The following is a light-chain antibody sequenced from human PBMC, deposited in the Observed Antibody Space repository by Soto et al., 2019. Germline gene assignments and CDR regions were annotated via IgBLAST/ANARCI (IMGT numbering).Light chain of an antibody. CDR2: DAS. V-gene: IGKV1-13*02. Sequence: AIQLTQSPSSLSASVGDRVIITCRASQGISSALAWYQQKPGKAPKLLIYDASSLESGVPSRLSGTGSGTDFTLTIRSLQPEDFATYYCQQFNSYPLPFGQGTRLEIK. J-gene: IGKJ5*01. CDR3: QQFNSYPLP. CDR1: QGISSA.